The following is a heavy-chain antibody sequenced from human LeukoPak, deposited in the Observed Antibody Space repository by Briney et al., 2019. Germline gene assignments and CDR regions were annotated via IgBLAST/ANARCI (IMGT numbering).Heavy chain of an antibody. J-gene: IGHJ4*02. CDR1: GFVFTSYA. CDR3: AKESPAFDY. Sequence: GGSLRLSCAASGFVFTSYAMSWVRQAPGKGLEWVSTISGSGHSIYYADSVKGRFTISRDNSKNTLYLQMNSLRAEDTAVHYCAKESPAFDYWGQGTLVTVSS. CDR2: ISGSGHSI. V-gene: IGHV3-23*01.